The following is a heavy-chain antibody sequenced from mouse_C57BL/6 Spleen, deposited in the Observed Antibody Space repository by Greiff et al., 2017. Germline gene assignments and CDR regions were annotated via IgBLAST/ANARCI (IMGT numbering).Heavy chain of an antibody. CDR1: GYTFTSYW. D-gene: IGHD1-1*01. Sequence: VQLQQPGAELLKPGASVKMSCKASGYTFTSYWITWVKQRPGQGLEWIGDISPGSGSTNYNEKFKSKATLTVDTSSSTAYMQLSSLTSEDAAVYDCASCGSSDWYFDVWGTGTTVTVSS. J-gene: IGHJ1*03. CDR3: ASCGSSDWYFDV. V-gene: IGHV1-55*01. CDR2: ISPGSGST.